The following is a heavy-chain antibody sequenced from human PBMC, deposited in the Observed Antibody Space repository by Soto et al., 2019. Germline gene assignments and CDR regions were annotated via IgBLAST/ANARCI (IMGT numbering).Heavy chain of an antibody. J-gene: IGHJ4*02. CDR2: IGAGGET. CDR1: GFTFSIYD. D-gene: IGHD2-15*01. CDR3: ARRFCSGATCPGIGFDY. Sequence: PGGSLRLSCAASGFTFSIYDIHWVRQITGKGLEWISAIGAGGETDYLGSVKGRFTISRDNAKNSLYLQMNSLRVGDTAAYFCARRFCSGATCPGIGFDYWGQGTLVTVSS. V-gene: IGHV3-13*01.